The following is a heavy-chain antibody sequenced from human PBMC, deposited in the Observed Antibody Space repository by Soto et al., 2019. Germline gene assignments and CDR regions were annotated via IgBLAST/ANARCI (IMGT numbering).Heavy chain of an antibody. CDR3: TRDLKDIVVVPAAPPDY. V-gene: IGHV3-49*03. CDR2: IRSKAYGGTT. Sequence: GGSLRLSCTASGFTFGDYAMSWFRQAPGKGLEWVGFIRSKAYGGTTEYAASVKGRFTISRDDSKSIAYLQMNSLKTEDTAVYYCTRDLKDIVVVPAAPPDYWGQGTLVTVST. D-gene: IGHD2-2*01. CDR1: GFTFGDYA. J-gene: IGHJ4*02.